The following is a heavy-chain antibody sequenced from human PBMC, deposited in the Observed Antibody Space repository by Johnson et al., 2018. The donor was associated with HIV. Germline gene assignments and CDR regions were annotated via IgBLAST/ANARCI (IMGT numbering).Heavy chain of an antibody. V-gene: IGHV3-23*01. J-gene: IGHJ3*02. CDR3: ARAGGGSHGAFDI. D-gene: IGHD2-15*01. CDR1: GFTFDDYA. Sequence: VQLLESGGGVVRPGGSLRLSCAASGFTFDDYAMSWVRQAPGKGLEWVSAISGSGGSTYYADSVKGRFTISRDNSKNTLYLQMNSLRAEDTAVYYCARAGGGSHGAFDIWGQGTMVTVSS. CDR2: ISGSGGST.